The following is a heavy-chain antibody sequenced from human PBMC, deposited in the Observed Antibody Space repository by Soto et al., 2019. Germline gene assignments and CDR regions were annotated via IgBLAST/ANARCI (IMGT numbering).Heavy chain of an antibody. D-gene: IGHD6-13*01. CDR2: ISYDGSNK. V-gene: IGHV3-30*03. Sequence: PGGSLRLSCAASGFTFSSYGMHWVRQAPGKGLEWVAVISYDGSNKYYADSVKGRFTISRDNAKFTLYLQMNSLRAEDSAVYYCAGAIATGEALWGQGTLVTVSS. CDR1: GFTFSSYG. CDR3: AGAIATGEAL. J-gene: IGHJ4*02.